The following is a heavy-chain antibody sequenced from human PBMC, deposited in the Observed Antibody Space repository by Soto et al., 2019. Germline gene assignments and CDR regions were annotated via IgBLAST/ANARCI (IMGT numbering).Heavy chain of an antibody. CDR2: IIPIFGTA. J-gene: IGHJ6*02. CDR3: ARDRTSAAYDFWSGYSPDYYYGMDV. Sequence: GASVKVSCKASGGTFSSYAISWVRQAPGRGLEWMGGIIPIFGTANYAQKFQGRVTITADESTSTAYMELSSLRSEDTAVYYCARDRTSAAYDFWSGYSPDYYYGMDVWGQGTTVTAP. D-gene: IGHD3-3*01. CDR1: GGTFSSYA. V-gene: IGHV1-69*13.